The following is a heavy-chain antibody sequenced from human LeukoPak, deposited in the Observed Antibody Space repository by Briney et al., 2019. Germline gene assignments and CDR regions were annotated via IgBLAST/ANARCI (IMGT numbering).Heavy chain of an antibody. V-gene: IGHV3-23*01. CDR2: ISGSGGST. D-gene: IGHD6-13*01. CDR3: ATEVISSWTYYFDY. CDR1: GFTFSSYA. J-gene: IGHJ4*02. Sequence: PGGSLRLSCAASGFTFSSYAMSWVRQAPGKGLEWVSAISGSGGSTYYADSVKGRFTISRDNSRNTLFLQMSSLRAEDTAVYFCATEVISSWTYYFDYWGQGTLVTVSS.